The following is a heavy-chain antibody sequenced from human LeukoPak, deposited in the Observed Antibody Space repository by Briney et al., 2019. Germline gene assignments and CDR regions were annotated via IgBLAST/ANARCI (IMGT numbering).Heavy chain of an antibody. CDR3: ARVQWLVGKSFDY. J-gene: IGHJ4*02. CDR2: IYSGGST. D-gene: IGHD6-19*01. Sequence: TGGSLRLSCAGSGFTFSGFAMHWVRQAPGKGLEWVSVIYSGGSTYYADSVKGRFTISRDNSKNTLYLQMNSLRAEDTAVYYCARVQWLVGKSFDYWGQGTLVTVSS. CDR1: GFTFSGFA. V-gene: IGHV3-53*01.